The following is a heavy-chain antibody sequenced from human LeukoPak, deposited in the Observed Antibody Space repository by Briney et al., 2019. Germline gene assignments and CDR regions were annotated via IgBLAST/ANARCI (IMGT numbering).Heavy chain of an antibody. J-gene: IGHJ4*02. V-gene: IGHV3-48*01. CDR2: ISSSSTI. Sequence: GGSLRLSCAASGFTFSSYSMNWVRQAPGKGLEWVSYISSSSTIYYADSVKGRFTISRDNSKNTLYLQMNSLRAEDTAVYYCARDEPSPDSTDLDYWGQGTLVTVSS. CDR3: ARDEPSPDSTDLDY. D-gene: IGHD2/OR15-2a*01. CDR1: GFTFSSYS.